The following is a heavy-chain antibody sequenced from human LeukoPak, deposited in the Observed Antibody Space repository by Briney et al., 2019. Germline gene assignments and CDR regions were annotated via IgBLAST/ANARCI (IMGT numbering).Heavy chain of an antibody. J-gene: IGHJ4*02. Sequence: GGSLRLSCAPSGFTFIIYKMNGVGQAPGKGREWVSYISSSGRNIYYADSVKGRFTISRDNAKTSLYLQMNSLRAEDTAVYYCARSSSGAFDYWGQGTLVTVSS. V-gene: IGHV3-48*03. CDR1: GFTFIIYK. CDR2: ISSSGRNI. CDR3: ARSSSGAFDY.